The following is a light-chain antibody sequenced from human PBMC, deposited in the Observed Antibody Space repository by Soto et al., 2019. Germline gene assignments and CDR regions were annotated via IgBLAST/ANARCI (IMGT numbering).Light chain of an antibody. CDR1: SSDVGGYNY. CDR3: SSYTSSSTV. J-gene: IGLJ3*02. CDR2: EVS. V-gene: IGLV2-14*01. Sequence: QSALTQPASVSGSPXXXXTISCTGTSSDVGGYNYVSWYQQHPGKAPKLMIYEVSNRPSGVSNRFSGSKSGNTASLTISGLQAEDEADYYCSSYTSSSTVFGGGTKLTVL.